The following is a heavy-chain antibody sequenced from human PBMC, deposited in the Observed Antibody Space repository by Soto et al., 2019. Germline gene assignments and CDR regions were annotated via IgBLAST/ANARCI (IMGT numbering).Heavy chain of an antibody. D-gene: IGHD5-18*01. CDR1: GFTFSDYA. Sequence: TGGSLRLSCAASGFTFSDYAMHWVRQAPGKGLEWVAVISYEGSVKYYADSVRGRFTISRDNAKNSLYLQMNSLRAEDTAVYYCARGNGYSYGYSLNWFDPWGQGTLVTVSS. CDR2: ISYEGSVK. J-gene: IGHJ5*02. CDR3: ARGNGYSYGYSLNWFDP. V-gene: IGHV3-30-3*01.